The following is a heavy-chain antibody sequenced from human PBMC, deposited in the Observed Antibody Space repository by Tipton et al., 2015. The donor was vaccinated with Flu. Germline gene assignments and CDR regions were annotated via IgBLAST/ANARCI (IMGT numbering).Heavy chain of an antibody. CDR2: ISDDGGIT. D-gene: IGHD2-15*01. J-gene: IGHJ4*02. Sequence: AVSGFTFSNYAMHWVRQAPGKGLEYVSAISDDGGITHFANSVKGRFTISRDNSKNTLYLQMGGLRAEDMAVYYCAKDQCSGGSCYRSLDYWGQGALVTVSS. CDR1: GFTFSNYA. CDR3: AKDQCSGGSCYRSLDY. V-gene: IGHV3-64*01.